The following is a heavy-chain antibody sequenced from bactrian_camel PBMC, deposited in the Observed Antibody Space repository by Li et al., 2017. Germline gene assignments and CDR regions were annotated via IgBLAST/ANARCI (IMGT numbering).Heavy chain of an antibody. CDR1: GYTSGVNC. CDR2: IDNDGRT. D-gene: IGHD3*01. Sequence: HVQLVESGGGSVQAGGSLRLSCTASGYTSGVNCMGWFRQAPGKERDGVAAIDNDGRTTYADSVKGRFTISQDNAKNTVYLQMNSLKIEDTAVYYCALGSSRQATMTARGKGTQVTVSS. V-gene: IGHV3S53*01. J-gene: IGHJ4*01.